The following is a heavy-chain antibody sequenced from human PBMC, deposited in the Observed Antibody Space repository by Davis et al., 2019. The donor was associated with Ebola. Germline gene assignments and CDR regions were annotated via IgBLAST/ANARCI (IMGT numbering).Heavy chain of an antibody. CDR1: GYTFTGYY. CDR3: ARDWGYCSGGSCYYQYNWFDP. Sequence: ASVKVSCKASGYTFTGYYMHWVRQAPGQGLEWMGRINPNSGGTNYAQKFQGRVTMTRDTSISTAYMELSRLRSDDTAVYYCARDWGYCSGGSCYYQYNWFDPWGQGTLVTVSS. J-gene: IGHJ5*02. D-gene: IGHD2-15*01. V-gene: IGHV1-2*06. CDR2: INPNSGGT.